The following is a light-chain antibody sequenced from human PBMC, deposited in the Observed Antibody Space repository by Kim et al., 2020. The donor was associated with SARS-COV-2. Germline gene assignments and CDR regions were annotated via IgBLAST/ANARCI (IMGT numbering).Light chain of an antibody. CDR3: QQYNNSPPYT. Sequence: VCQGERAALPCSASESVSSNLAWYQQKPGQAPRLLIYGASTRATGIPARFSGSGSGTEFTLTISSLQSEDFAVYYCQQYNNSPPYTFGQGTKLDI. J-gene: IGKJ2*01. V-gene: IGKV3-15*01. CDR2: GAS. CDR1: ESVSSN.